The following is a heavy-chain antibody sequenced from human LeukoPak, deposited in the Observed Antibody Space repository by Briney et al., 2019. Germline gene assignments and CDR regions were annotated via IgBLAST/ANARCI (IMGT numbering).Heavy chain of an antibody. V-gene: IGHV3-30*04. CDR1: GFTFSSYA. CDR2: ISYDGSNK. Sequence: GGSLRLSCAASGFTFSSYAMHWVRQAPGKGLEWVALISYDGSNKYHADSVKGRFTISRDNAKNSLYLQMNSLRAEDTALYYCARGSRDGYNDASDIWGQGTMVTVSS. D-gene: IGHD5-24*01. CDR3: ARGSRDGYNDASDI. J-gene: IGHJ3*02.